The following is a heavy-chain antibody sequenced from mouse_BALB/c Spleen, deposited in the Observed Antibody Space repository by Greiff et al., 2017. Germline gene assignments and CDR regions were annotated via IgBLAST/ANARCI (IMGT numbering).Heavy chain of an antibody. V-gene: IGHV5-12-1*01. CDR3: ARHVRNAMDY. CDR1: GFAFSSYD. Sequence: DVMLVESGGGLVKPGGSLKLSCAASGFAFSSYDMSWVRQTPEKRLEWVAYISSGGGSTYYPDTVKGRFTISRDNAKNTLYLQMSSLKSEDTAMYYCARHVRNAMDYGGQGTSVTVSS. J-gene: IGHJ4*01. CDR2: ISSGGGST.